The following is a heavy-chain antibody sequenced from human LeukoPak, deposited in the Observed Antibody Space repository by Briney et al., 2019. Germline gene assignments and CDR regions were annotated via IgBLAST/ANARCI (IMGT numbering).Heavy chain of an antibody. CDR1: GFTFSTYW. J-gene: IGHJ3*02. Sequence: PGGSLRLSCAASGFTFSTYWMSWVRQAPGKGLEWVANIQQDGIKKYYVDSVEGRFTISRENAKNSLFLQVSSLRADDTAVYYCARVVAAAGNSHAFDIWGQGTMVTVSS. CDR3: ARVVAAAGNSHAFDI. V-gene: IGHV3-7*01. CDR2: IQQDGIKK. D-gene: IGHD6-13*01.